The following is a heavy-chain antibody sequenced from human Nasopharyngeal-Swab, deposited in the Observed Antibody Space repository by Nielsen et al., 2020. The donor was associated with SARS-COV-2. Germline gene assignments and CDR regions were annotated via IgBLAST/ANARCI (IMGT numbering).Heavy chain of an antibody. CDR1: GFSGFTFSSYA. V-gene: IGHV3-23*01. CDR2: ISGSGGST. J-gene: IGHJ4*02. CDR3: AKNTQTLSTVTIDY. D-gene: IGHD4-17*01. Sequence: GGSLRLSCAASGFSGFTFSSYAMSWVRQAPGKGLEWVSAISGSGGSTYYADSVKGRFTISRDNSKNTLYLQMNSLRAEDTAVYYCAKNTQTLSTVTIDYWGQGTLVTVSS.